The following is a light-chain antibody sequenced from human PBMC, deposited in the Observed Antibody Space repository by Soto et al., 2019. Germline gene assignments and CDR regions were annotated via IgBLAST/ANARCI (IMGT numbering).Light chain of an antibody. CDR2: GVT. Sequence: QSALTQPPSASGSPGQSVTISCTGTSRDVGGYNYVSWYQQHPGKAPQLMIYGVTKRPSGVSDRFSGSKSGNTASLTISGLQAEDEADYYCSSYTSSSTRVFGTGTKVTVL. V-gene: IGLV2-8*01. CDR1: SRDVGGYNY. CDR3: SSYTSSSTRV. J-gene: IGLJ1*01.